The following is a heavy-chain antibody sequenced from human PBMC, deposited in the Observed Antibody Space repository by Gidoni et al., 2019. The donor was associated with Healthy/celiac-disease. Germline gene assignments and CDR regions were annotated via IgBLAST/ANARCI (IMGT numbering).Heavy chain of an antibody. D-gene: IGHD3-10*01. CDR2: ISYDGSNK. CDR1: GFTFSSYA. CDR3: ARDGDPQNYYGSGKGPYYYGMDV. V-gene: IGHV3-30-3*01. Sequence: QVQLVESGGGVVQPGRSLRLSCAASGFTFSSYAMHCVRQATGKGLEWVAVISYDGSNKYYAYSVKGRFTISRDNSKNTLYLQMNSLRAEDTAVYYCARDGDPQNYYGSGKGPYYYGMDVWGQGTTVTVSS. J-gene: IGHJ6*02.